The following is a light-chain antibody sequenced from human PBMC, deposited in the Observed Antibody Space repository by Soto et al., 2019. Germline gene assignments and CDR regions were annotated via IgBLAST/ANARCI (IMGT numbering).Light chain of an antibody. Sequence: LTQPRSVSGSPGQSVTISCTGTSSDAGGYNYVSWYQQHPGKAPKLMIYDVSKRPSGVPDRFSGSKSGNTASLTISGLQAEDEADYYCCSYAGSYVFGGGTKLTVL. J-gene: IGLJ2*01. CDR2: DVS. V-gene: IGLV2-11*01. CDR3: CSYAGSYV. CDR1: SSDAGGYNY.